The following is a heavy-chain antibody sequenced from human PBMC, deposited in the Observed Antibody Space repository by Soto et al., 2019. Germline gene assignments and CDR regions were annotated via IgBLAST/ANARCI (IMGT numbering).Heavy chain of an antibody. CDR1: GFTFSSYA. Sequence: GGSQRLSCTASGFTFSSYAMHWVRQAPGKGLEWVAVISYDGSNKYYADSVKGRFTISRDNSKNTLYLQMNSLRAEDTAVYYCARALRYYDFWSGSGQYYYYGMDVWGQGTTVTVSS. V-gene: IGHV3-30-3*01. CDR3: ARALRYYDFWSGSGQYYYYGMDV. J-gene: IGHJ6*02. D-gene: IGHD3-3*01. CDR2: ISYDGSNK.